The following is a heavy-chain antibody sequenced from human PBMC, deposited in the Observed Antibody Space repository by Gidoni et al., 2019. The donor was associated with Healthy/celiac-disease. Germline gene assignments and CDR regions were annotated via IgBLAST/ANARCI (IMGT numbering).Heavy chain of an antibody. CDR1: GGSISSNIYY. CDR2: IYYSGST. J-gene: IGHJ3*02. CDR3: ARQTHYYDNIGYYASDAFDI. D-gene: IGHD3-22*01. Sequence: QLQLQESGPGLVKPSETLSLTCTVSGGSISSNIYYWGWIRQPPGKGLEWIGSIYYSGSTYYNPSLKSRVTISVDTSKSQFSLKLSSVTAADTAVYYCARQTHYYDNIGYYASDAFDIWGQGTMVPVSS. V-gene: IGHV4-39*01.